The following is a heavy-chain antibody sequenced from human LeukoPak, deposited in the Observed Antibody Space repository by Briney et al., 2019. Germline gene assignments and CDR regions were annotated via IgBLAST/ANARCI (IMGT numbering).Heavy chain of an antibody. CDR3: ARSPYYYGMDV. CDR1: GGSISSGGYY. CDR2: IYYSGST. J-gene: IGHJ6*02. V-gene: IGHV4-61*08. Sequence: SETLSLTCTVSGGSISSGGYYWSWIRQPPGKGLEWIGYIYYSGSTNYNPSLKSRVTISVDTSKNQFSLKLSSVTAADTAVYYCARSPYYYGMDVWGQGTTVTVSS.